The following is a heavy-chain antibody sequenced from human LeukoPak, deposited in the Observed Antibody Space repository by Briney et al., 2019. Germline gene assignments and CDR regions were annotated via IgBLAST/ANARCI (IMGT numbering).Heavy chain of an antibody. Sequence: SGGSLRLSCAASGFTFSTYGMHWVRQAPGKGLEWVAVIWNDGSNKYYADSVKGRFTISRDNSKNTLYLQMSSLRPEDTAVYYCVNQISGWVYWGQGTLVTVSS. CDR2: IWNDGSNK. V-gene: IGHV3-30*02. CDR3: VNQISGWVY. J-gene: IGHJ4*02. CDR1: GFTFSTYG. D-gene: IGHD6-19*01.